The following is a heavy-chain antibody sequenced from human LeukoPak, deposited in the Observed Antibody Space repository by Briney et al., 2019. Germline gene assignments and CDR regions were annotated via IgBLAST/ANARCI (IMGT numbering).Heavy chain of an antibody. CDR3: ARLYYYDSSGYYYAFDY. CDR2: IYYTGNT. J-gene: IGHJ4*02. CDR1: GGSISNYY. V-gene: IGHV4-59*08. D-gene: IGHD3-22*01. Sequence: KPSETLSLTCTVSGGSISNYYWSWIRQSPGKGLVWIGYIYYTGNTNYNPSLESRVIISVDTSKNQFSLKLSSVTAADTAVYYCARLYYYDSSGYYYAFDYWGQGTLVTVSS.